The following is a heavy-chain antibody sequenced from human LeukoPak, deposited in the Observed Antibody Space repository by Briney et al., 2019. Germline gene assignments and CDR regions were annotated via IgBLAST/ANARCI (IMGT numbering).Heavy chain of an antibody. CDR2: FDLVDGGT. CDR1: GYTLTELS. CDR3: AAGRAYSHFDY. D-gene: IGHD5-18*01. V-gene: IGHV1-24*01. J-gene: IGHJ4*02. Sequence: ASVKVSCKVSGYTLTELSMHWVRQAPGKGLEWMGGFDLVDGGTIYAQKFQGRVTMTVDTSTDTSYMDLSSLKSDDTAVYFCAAGRAYSHFDYWGQGTLVTVSS.